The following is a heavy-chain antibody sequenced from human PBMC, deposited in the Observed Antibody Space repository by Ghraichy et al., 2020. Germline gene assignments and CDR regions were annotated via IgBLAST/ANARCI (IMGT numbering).Heavy chain of an antibody. D-gene: IGHD3-10*01. J-gene: IGHJ4*02. V-gene: IGHV3-48*01. Sequence: GGSLRLSCAASGFTFSSYSMNWVRQAPGKGLEWVSYISSSSSTIYYADSVKGRFTISRDNAKNSLYLQMNSLRAEDTAVYYCARVHRLWFGELSSFDYWGQGTLVTVSS. CDR3: ARVHRLWFGELSSFDY. CDR1: GFTFSSYS. CDR2: ISSSSSTI.